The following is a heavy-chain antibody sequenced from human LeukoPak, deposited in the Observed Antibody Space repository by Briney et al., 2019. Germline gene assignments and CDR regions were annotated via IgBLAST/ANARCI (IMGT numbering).Heavy chain of an antibody. D-gene: IGHD5-24*01. CDR1: GYTFTGYY. V-gene: IGHV1-2*02. CDR3: ARDPVERDGCNGAFDY. J-gene: IGHJ4*02. Sequence: GASVKVSCKASGYTFTGYYMHWVRQAPGQGLEWMGWINPNSGGTNYAQKFQGRVTMTRDTSISTAYMELSRLRSDDTAVYYCARDPVERDGCNGAFDYWGQGTLVTVSS. CDR2: INPNSGGT.